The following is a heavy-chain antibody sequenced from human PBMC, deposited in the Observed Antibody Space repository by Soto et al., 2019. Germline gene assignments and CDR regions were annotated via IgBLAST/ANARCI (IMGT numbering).Heavy chain of an antibody. Sequence: QVQLVESGGGVVQPGRSLRLSCAASGFTFSSYAMHWVRQAPGKGLEWVAVISYDGSNKYYADSVKGRFTISRDNSKNTQYLQMNSLRAEDTAVYYCARDGGSSSWYGGETNWFDPWGQGTLVTVSS. CDR2: ISYDGSNK. CDR1: GFTFSSYA. D-gene: IGHD6-13*01. CDR3: ARDGGSSSWYGGETNWFDP. V-gene: IGHV3-30-3*01. J-gene: IGHJ5*02.